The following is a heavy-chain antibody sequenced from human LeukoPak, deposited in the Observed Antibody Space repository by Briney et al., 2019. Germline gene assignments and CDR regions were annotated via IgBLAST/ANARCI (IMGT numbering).Heavy chain of an antibody. CDR1: GFTFRTYA. D-gene: IGHD3-9*01. J-gene: IGHJ4*02. CDR3: AKEGDFYDILTDY. V-gene: IGHV3-23*01. CDR2: ISGSGGST. Sequence: PGGSLRLSCAASGFTFRTYAMSWVRQAPGKGLEWVLGISGSGGSTYYADSVKGRFTISRDNSKNTLYLQMNSLRAEDTAVYYCAKEGDFYDILTDYWGQGTLVTVSS.